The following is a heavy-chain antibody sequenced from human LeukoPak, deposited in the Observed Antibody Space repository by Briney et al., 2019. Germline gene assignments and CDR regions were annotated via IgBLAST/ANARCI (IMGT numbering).Heavy chain of an antibody. Sequence: ASVKVSCKASGYTFTSYNINWVRQATGQGLEWMARMNPNSGNTGYAQKFQGRVSITRNTSITTAYMELSSLRSEDTAVYYCARGSAVAAYIDYWGQGTLVTVSS. CDR2: MNPNSGNT. J-gene: IGHJ4*02. CDR1: GYTFTSYN. V-gene: IGHV1-8*03. CDR3: ARGSAVAAYIDY. D-gene: IGHD6-19*01.